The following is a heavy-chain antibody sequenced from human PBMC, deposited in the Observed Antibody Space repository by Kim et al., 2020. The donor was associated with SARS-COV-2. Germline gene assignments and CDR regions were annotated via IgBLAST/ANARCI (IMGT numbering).Heavy chain of an antibody. Sequence: GGSLRLSCAASGFTFDDYAMHWVRQAPGKGLEWVSGISWNSGSIGYADSVKGRFTISRDNAKNSLYLQMNSLRAEDTALYYCAKDMGDGYPNYYYYYYGMDVWGQGTTVTVSS. V-gene: IGHV3-9*01. CDR1: GFTFDDYA. J-gene: IGHJ6*02. CDR3: AKDMGDGYPNYYYYYYGMDV. D-gene: IGHD3-16*01. CDR2: ISWNSGSI.